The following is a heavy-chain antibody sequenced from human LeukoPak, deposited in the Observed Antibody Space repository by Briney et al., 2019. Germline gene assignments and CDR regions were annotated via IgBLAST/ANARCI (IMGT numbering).Heavy chain of an antibody. Sequence: SETLSLTCAVYGGSFSGYYWSWIRQPPGKGLEWIGEINHSGSTNYNPSLKSRVIISVDTSKNQFSLKLSSVTAADTAVYYCARGGGYSYGLFDYWGQGTLVTVSS. CDR3: ARGGGYSYGLFDY. CDR2: INHSGST. V-gene: IGHV4-34*01. D-gene: IGHD5-18*01. J-gene: IGHJ4*02. CDR1: GGSFSGYY.